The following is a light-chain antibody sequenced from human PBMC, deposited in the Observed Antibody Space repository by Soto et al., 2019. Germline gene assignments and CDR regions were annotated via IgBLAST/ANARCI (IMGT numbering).Light chain of an antibody. V-gene: IGKV1-6*01. CDR3: LLDFRYFWA. CDR1: QAIRTA. Sequence: AIQLTQSPSYLYASVGHRVTITCQASQAIRTALGWYQQKPGKVPKLLIYAASILQSGVPSRFSGSGSGTDFTLTISSLQPEDFATYYCLLDFRYFWAFGQGTKV. J-gene: IGKJ1*01. CDR2: AAS.